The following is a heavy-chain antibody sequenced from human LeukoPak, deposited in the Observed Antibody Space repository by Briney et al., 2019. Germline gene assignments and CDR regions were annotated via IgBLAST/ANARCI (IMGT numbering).Heavy chain of an antibody. Sequence: QPGGSLRLSCAASGFTFSSYWMHWVRQAPGKGLVWVSRINSNGSSTSYADSVKGRFTISRDNAKNTLYLQMNSLRAEDTAVYYCARRGSAAGFDYWGQGTLVTVSS. CDR1: GFTFSSYW. V-gene: IGHV3-74*01. CDR2: INSNGSST. CDR3: ARRGSAAGFDY. J-gene: IGHJ4*02. D-gene: IGHD6-13*01.